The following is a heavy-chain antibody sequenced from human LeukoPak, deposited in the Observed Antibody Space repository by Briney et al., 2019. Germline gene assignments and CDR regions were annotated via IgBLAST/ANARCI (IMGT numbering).Heavy chain of an antibody. CDR2: IRYDGSNK. J-gene: IGHJ5*02. D-gene: IGHD6-13*01. CDR3: AKDLSSQQPNWFDP. CDR1: GFTFSSYG. Sequence: GGSLRLSCAASGFTFSSYGMHWVRQAPGKGLEWVAFIRYDGSNKYYADSVKGRFTISRDNSKNTLYLQMNSLRAEDTAVYYCAKDLSSQQPNWFDPWGQGTLVTVSP. V-gene: IGHV3-30*02.